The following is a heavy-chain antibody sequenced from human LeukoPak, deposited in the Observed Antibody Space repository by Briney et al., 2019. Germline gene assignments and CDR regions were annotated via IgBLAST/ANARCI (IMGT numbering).Heavy chain of an antibody. CDR3: AKTPGQLPINWFDA. CDR2: IYHSGST. Sequence: SETLSLTCTVSGYSISSGYYWGWIRQPPGKGLEWIGSIYHSGSTYYNPSLKSRVTISVDTSKNQFSLNVSSVTAADTAVYYCAKTPGQLPINWFDAWGQGTLVTVSS. J-gene: IGHJ5*02. D-gene: IGHD2-2*01. V-gene: IGHV4-38-2*02. CDR1: GYSISSGYY.